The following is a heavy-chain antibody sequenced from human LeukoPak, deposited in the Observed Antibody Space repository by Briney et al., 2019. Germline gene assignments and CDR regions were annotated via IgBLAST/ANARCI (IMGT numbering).Heavy chain of an antibody. D-gene: IGHD3-16*01. Sequence: PGGSLRLSCAASGFTFSTFAMHWVRLSPGKGLEWVSSITGSGPYILYADSVKRRFTISRDNTKNLLYLEMNSLRAEDTAMYYCVRDVGAVRGEVYFDYWGQGTLATVPS. V-gene: IGHV3-21*06. CDR1: GFTFSTFA. CDR3: VRDVGAVRGEVYFDY. J-gene: IGHJ4*02. CDR2: ITGSGPYI.